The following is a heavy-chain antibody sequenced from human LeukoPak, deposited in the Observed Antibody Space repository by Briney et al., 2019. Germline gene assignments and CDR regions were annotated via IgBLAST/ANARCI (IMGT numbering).Heavy chain of an antibody. CDR2: ISSNGGST. J-gene: IGHJ6*02. V-gene: IGHV3-64*01. CDR3: ATVQIFGLVGSEGYCMDV. D-gene: IGHD3-3*01. CDR1: GFTFSSYA. Sequence: GGSLRLSCAASGFTFSSYAMHWVRQAPGKGLEYVSAISSNGGSTYYANSVKGRFTISRDNSKNTLYLQMGSLRAEDMAVYYCATVQIFGLVGSEGYCMDVWGQGTTVTVSS.